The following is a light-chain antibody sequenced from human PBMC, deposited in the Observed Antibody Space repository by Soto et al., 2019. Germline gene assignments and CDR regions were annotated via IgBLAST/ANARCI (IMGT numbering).Light chain of an antibody. CDR1: QSLSDN. CDR3: QQYGNWPPWT. CDR2: RAS. J-gene: IGKJ1*01. Sequence: EIVLTQSPGTLSLSPGETVTLSCRASQSLSDNLAWYQQKTGQPPRLLIFRASSRASGIPARFSGGGSGTEFTLTISRLQSEDFAVYYCQQYGNWPPWTFGPGTRVEIK. V-gene: IGKV3-15*01.